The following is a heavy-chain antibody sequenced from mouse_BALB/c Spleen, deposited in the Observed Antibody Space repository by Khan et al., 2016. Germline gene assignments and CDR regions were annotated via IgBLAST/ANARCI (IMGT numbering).Heavy chain of an antibody. J-gene: IGHJ2*01. CDR2: IYYSGST. Sequence: EVQLQESGPDLVKPSQSLSLTCTVTGYSITSHYSWHWIRHFPGNKLEWMGYIYYSGSTNYNPSLKSRISITRDTSKNQFFLQLNSVTTEVTATYYCARSSSGYWYYFDYWGQGTTLTVSS. CDR3: ARSSSGYWYYFDY. CDR1: GYSITSHYS. V-gene: IGHV3-1*02. D-gene: IGHD3-1*01.